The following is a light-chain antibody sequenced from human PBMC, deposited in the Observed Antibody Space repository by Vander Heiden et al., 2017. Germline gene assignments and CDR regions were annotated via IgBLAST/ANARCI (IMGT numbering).Light chain of an antibody. CDR2: SNN. CDR1: SSNIGSNT. Sequence: QSVLHQPPSAFGTLGQRVTISCSGSSSNIGSNTVNWYQQLPGTAPKLLIYSNNQRPSGVPDRFSGSKSGTSASLAISGLQSEDEADYYCAAWDDSLNGWVFGGGTKLTVL. J-gene: IGLJ3*02. CDR3: AAWDDSLNGWV. V-gene: IGLV1-44*01.